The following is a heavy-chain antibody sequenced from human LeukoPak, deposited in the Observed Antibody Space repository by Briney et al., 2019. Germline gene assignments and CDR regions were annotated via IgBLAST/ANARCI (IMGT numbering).Heavy chain of an antibody. Sequence: SETLSLTCAVYGGSFSGYYWSWIRQPPGKGLEWIGEINHSGGTNYNPSLKSRVTISVDTSKNQFSLKLSSVTAADTAVYCCARHGSGHDYWGQGTLVTVSS. J-gene: IGHJ4*02. D-gene: IGHD3-10*01. CDR2: INHSGGT. CDR1: GGSFSGYY. V-gene: IGHV4-34*01. CDR3: ARHGSGHDY.